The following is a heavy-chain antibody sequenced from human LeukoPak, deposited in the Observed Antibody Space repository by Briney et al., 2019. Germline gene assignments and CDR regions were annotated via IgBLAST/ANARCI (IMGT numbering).Heavy chain of an antibody. J-gene: IGHJ6*02. CDR1: GGTFSKYT. V-gene: IGHV1-69*13. CDR2: ITPLFGTA. Sequence: RASVKVSCKASGGTFSKYTISWVRQRPGQGLEWMGGITPLFGTANYAQKFQGRVTITADESASTAYMVLSSLRSEDTAVYYCASVYKYGMDVWGQGTTVIVSS. CDR3: ASVYKYGMDV.